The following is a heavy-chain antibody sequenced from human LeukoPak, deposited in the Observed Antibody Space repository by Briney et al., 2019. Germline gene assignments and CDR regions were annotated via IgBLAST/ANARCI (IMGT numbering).Heavy chain of an antibody. J-gene: IGHJ4*02. CDR1: GFTSSSYW. D-gene: IGHD2-15*01. CDR2: INSDGSSR. CDR3: AREVCIGGSCSVFDY. Sequence: GGSLRLSCAASGFTSSSYWMHWVRQAPGKGLVWVSRINSDGSSRTYADSVKGRFTISRDNAKNTLSLQMNSLRTEDTAVYYCAREVCIGGSCSVFDYWGQGTLVTVSS. V-gene: IGHV3-74*01.